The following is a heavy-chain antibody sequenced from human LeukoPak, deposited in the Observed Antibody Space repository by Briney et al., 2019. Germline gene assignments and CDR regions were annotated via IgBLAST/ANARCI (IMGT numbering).Heavy chain of an antibody. CDR1: GFTFSSYS. J-gene: IGHJ3*02. D-gene: IGHD3-10*01. Sequence: PGGSLRLSCAASGFTFSSYSMNWVRQAPGKGLEWVSSISSSSSYIYYADSVKGRFTISRDNAKNSLYLQMNSLRAEDTAVYYCARFSRASALDAFDIWGQGTMVTVSS. V-gene: IGHV3-21*01. CDR3: ARFSRASALDAFDI. CDR2: ISSSSSYI.